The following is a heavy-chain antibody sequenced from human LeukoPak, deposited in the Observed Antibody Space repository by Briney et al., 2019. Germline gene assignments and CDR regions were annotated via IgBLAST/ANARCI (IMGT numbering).Heavy chain of an antibody. D-gene: IGHD1-26*01. Sequence: SETLSLTCAVYGGSFSGYYWSWIRQPPGKGLEWIGEINHSGSTNYNPSLKSRVTISVDTSKNQFSLKLSSATAADTAVYYCARGRGSYRKYYFDYWGQGTLVTVSS. V-gene: IGHV4-34*01. CDR1: GGSFSGYY. CDR3: ARGRGSYRKYYFDY. CDR2: INHSGST. J-gene: IGHJ4*02.